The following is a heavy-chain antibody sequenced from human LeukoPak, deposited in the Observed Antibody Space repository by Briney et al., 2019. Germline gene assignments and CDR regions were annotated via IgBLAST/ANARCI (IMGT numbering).Heavy chain of an antibody. CDR2: INWNGITT. J-gene: IGHJ4*02. CDR3: ARDRGRGYYSLDY. Sequence: GGSLRLSCGAPGLNFGDYGMSWVRQAPGKGLEWVSAINWNGITTGYADSVRGRFAISRDNAKNSLYPQMNSLRAEDTALYFCARDRGRGYYSLDYWGQGTLVTVSS. V-gene: IGHV3-20*04. D-gene: IGHD5-12*01. CDR1: GLNFGDYG.